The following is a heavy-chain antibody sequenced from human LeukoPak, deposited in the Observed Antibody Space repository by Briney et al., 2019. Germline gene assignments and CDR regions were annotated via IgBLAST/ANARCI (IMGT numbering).Heavy chain of an antibody. J-gene: IGHJ4*02. V-gene: IGHV3-48*04. D-gene: IGHD2-21*02. CDR1: GFTFSTYS. CDR2: ISSSSSPV. CDR3: ARSMVTAIAAFDY. Sequence: GGSLRLSCAASGFTFSTYSMNWVRQAPGKGLEWVSYISSSSSPVYYADSVKGRFTISRDNAKNSLYLQMNSLRAEDTAVYYCARSMVTAIAAFDYWGQGTLVTVSS.